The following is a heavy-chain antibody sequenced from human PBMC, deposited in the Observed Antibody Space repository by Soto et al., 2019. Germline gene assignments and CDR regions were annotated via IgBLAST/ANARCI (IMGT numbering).Heavy chain of an antibody. Sequence: QVQLVQSGGEVKRPGASVKVSCKTSGYTFSNYGITWVRQAPGQPLEWLGWISLYSDGTNYALKFQGRVSMTTDTSTTTAYMELRSPRSDDTAVYYCARVVPGAEAWFGPWGQGTLVTVSP. D-gene: IGHD2-2*01. CDR3: ARVVPGAEAWFGP. J-gene: IGHJ5*02. CDR1: GYTFSNYG. V-gene: IGHV1-18*01. CDR2: ISLYSDGT.